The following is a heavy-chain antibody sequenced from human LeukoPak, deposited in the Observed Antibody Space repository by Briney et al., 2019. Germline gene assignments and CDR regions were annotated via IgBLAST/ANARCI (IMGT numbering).Heavy chain of an antibody. CDR3: ARERDFWSGYGSYYGMDV. CDR2: IYYSGST. D-gene: IGHD3-3*01. J-gene: IGHJ6*02. CDR1: GGSISSGDYY. Sequence: PSETLSLTCTVSGGSISSGDYYWSWIRQPPGKGLEWIGYIYYSGSTYYYPSLKSRVTISVDTSKNQFSLKLSSVTAADTAVYYCARERDFWSGYGSYYGMDVWGQGTTVTVSS. V-gene: IGHV4-30-4*01.